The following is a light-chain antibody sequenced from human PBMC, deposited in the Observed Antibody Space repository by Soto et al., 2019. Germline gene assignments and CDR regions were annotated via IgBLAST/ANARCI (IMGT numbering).Light chain of an antibody. CDR2: DAC. Sequence: DIQMTQSQSSLSASVGDRVTITCQASQNINNYLNWYQQKPGRAPKLLIYDACNLEAGVPSRFRGSGSGTDFTFTISRLQPEDIATYYCQQYENLPTFGQGTRLEIK. CDR3: QQYENLPT. CDR1: QNINNY. V-gene: IGKV1-33*01. J-gene: IGKJ5*01.